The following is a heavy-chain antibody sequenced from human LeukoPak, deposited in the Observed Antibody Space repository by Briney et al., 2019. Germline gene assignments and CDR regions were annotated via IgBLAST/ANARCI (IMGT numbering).Heavy chain of an antibody. CDR1: GVTISRSSDY. Sequence: SDTLSLTCTVSGVTISRSSDYWGWIRKPPGKGLEWIGNVYYRGTTYYNPSLKSRVTISVDTSKNQVSLKLSSVTAADTAVYYCARQFASGSYNFWGQGTLVTVSS. D-gene: IGHD3-10*01. J-gene: IGHJ4*02. CDR3: ARQFASGSYNF. V-gene: IGHV4-39*01. CDR2: VYYRGTT.